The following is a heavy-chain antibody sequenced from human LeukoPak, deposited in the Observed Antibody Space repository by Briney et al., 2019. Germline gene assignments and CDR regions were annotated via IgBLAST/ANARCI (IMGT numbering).Heavy chain of an antibody. CDR1: GDSFSGYY. Sequence: SETLSLTCAVYGDSFSGYYWSWLPQPPGKGLEWIGEINHSGSTNYNPSLKSRVTISVDTSKNQFSLKLSSVTAADTAVYYCARGPALRGRYYYYMDVWGKGTTVTVSS. V-gene: IGHV4-34*01. CDR3: ARGPALRGRYYYYMDV. D-gene: IGHD3-10*01. J-gene: IGHJ6*03. CDR2: INHSGST.